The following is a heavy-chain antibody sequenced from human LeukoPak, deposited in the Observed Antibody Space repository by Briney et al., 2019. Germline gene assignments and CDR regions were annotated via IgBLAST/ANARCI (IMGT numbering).Heavy chain of an antibody. CDR1: GGSFSGYY. CDR3: ARGSGLFDY. CDR2: INHSGST. D-gene: IGHD3/OR15-3a*01. Sequence: SETLSLTCAVYGGSFSGYYWSWIRQPPGKGLEWIGEINHSGSTNYNPSLKSRATISVDTSKSQFSLKLSSVTAADTAVYYCARGSGLFDYWGQGTLVTVSS. J-gene: IGHJ4*02. V-gene: IGHV4-34*01.